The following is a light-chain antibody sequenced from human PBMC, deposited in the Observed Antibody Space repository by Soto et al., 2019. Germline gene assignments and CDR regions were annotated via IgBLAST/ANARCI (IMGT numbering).Light chain of an antibody. CDR2: AAS. CDR3: QQYNNWPT. J-gene: IGKJ1*01. Sequence: EIVMTQSPATLSVSPGERATLSCRASQSVNSNLAWYQQKPGQAPRLLIYAASTRAAGVPARFSGSGSGTDVTLTVSGQQAEDFAVYCCQQYNNWPTVGQGTKVEIK. CDR1: QSVNSN. V-gene: IGKV3-15*01.